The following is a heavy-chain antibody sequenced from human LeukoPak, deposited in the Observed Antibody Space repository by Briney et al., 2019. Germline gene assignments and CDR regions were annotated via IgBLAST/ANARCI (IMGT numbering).Heavy chain of an antibody. CDR3: ARLTPGLRSGYDVREYYFDY. J-gene: IGHJ4*02. CDR2: IYYSGST. Sequence: SETLSLTCTVSGGSISSSSYYWGWIRQPPGKGLEWIGSIYYSGSTYYNPSLKSRVTISVDTSKNQLSLKLSSVTAADTAVYYCARLTPGLRSGYDVREYYFDYWGQGTLVTVSS. D-gene: IGHD5-12*01. V-gene: IGHV4-39*07. CDR1: GGSISSSSYY.